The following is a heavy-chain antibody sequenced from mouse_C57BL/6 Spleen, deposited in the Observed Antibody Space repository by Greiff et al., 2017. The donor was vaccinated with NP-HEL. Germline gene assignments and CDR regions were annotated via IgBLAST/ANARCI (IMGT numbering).Heavy chain of an antibody. V-gene: IGHV5-17*01. D-gene: IGHD3-2*02. CDR3: ARIAQATHYAMDY. CDR2: ISSGSSTI. CDR1: GFTFSDYG. J-gene: IGHJ4*01. Sequence: EVKLVESGGGLVKPGGSLKLSCAASGFTFSDYGMHWVRQAPEKGLEWVAYISSGSSTIYYADTVKGRFTISRDNAKNTLFLQMTSLRSEDTAMYYGARIAQATHYAMDYWGQGTSVTVSS.